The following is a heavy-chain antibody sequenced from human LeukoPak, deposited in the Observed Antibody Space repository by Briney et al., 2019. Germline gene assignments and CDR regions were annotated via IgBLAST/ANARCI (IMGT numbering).Heavy chain of an antibody. CDR2: ISYDGSNK. Sequence: PRRSLRLSCAASGFTFSSYAMHWVPQAPGKGLEWVAVISYDGSNKYYADSVKGRFTISRDNSKNTLYLQMNSLRAEETGVYYCAREHGDYGNYWGQGTLVTVSS. CDR3: AREHGDYGNY. D-gene: IGHD4-17*01. CDR1: GFTFSSYA. J-gene: IGHJ4*02. V-gene: IGHV3-30*04.